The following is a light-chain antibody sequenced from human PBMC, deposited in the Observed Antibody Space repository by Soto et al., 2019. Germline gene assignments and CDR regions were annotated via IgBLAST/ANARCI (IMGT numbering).Light chain of an antibody. Sequence: DIQMTQSPSTLSASVGDRVTITCRASQSVNKWLAWFQQKPGKVPKLLIFDASTLQTGVPSRFGGGGSGTEFTLTISSLQPDDFATYYCQQYNDSPWTFGQGTKVDIK. CDR1: QSVNKW. CDR2: DAS. CDR3: QQYNDSPWT. J-gene: IGKJ1*01. V-gene: IGKV1-5*01.